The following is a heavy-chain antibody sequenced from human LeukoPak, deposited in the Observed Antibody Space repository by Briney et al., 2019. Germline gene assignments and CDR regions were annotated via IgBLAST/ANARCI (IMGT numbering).Heavy chain of an antibody. CDR1: GYTFTGYY. D-gene: IGHD6-13*01. CDR3: ARDKYSSSWYFPRGNQMDV. J-gene: IGHJ6*01. CDR2: INPNSGGT. Sequence: ASVKVSCKASGYTFTGYYMHWVRQAPGQGLEWMGWINPNSGGTNYAQKFPGRVTMTRDTSISTAYMELSRLRSDDTAVYYYARDKYSSSWYFPRGNQMDVWGKGPRSPSPQ. V-gene: IGHV1-2*02.